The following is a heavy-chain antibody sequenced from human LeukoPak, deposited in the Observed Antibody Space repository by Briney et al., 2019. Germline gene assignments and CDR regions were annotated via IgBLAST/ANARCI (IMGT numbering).Heavy chain of an antibody. CDR2: IYPGDSDT. CDR1: GYSFTSYW. CDR3: ARHKATVDYYYYMDV. V-gene: IGHV5-51*01. D-gene: IGHD2-21*02. J-gene: IGHJ6*03. Sequence: GESLKISCKGSGYSFTSYWIGWVRQMPGKGLKWMGIIYPGDSDTRYSPSFQGQVTISADKSISTAYLQWSSLKASDTAMYYCARHKATVDYYYYMDVWGKGTTVTVSS.